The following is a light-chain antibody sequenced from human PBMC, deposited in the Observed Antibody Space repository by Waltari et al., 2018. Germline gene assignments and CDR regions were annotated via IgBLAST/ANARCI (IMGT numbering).Light chain of an antibody. CDR1: QSLLHSSGNNY. CDR3: MQALETVT. CDR2: SGS. Sequence: DLVMTQSPLSLSVTPGEPHSISCRSSQSLLHSSGNNYLDWYVQKPGQSPQLLIYSGSNRASGVPDRFSGSGSGTDFTLKISRVEAEDVGVYYCMQALETVTFGPGTKVDIK. V-gene: IGKV2-28*01. J-gene: IGKJ3*01.